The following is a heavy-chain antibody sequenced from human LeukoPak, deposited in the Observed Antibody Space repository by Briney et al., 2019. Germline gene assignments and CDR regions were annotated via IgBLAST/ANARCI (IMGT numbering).Heavy chain of an antibody. CDR1: EFTFNAYA. J-gene: IGHJ4*01. Sequence: GGSLRLSCVGSEFTFNAYAMSWVRQRPGEGPEWVAMISSSGDATDYAESVKDRLSISRDNAKKTLYLQITRPRADDTAIYYCAKDPRAMGRYFFDDGGQGSLVTVSS. CDR2: ISSSGDAT. V-gene: IGHV3-23*01. D-gene: IGHD3-16*01. CDR3: AKDPRAMGRYFFDD.